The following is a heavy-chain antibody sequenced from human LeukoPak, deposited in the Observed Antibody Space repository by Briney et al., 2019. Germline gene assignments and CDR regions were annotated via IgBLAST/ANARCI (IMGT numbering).Heavy chain of an antibody. Sequence: NPSETLSLTCTVSGGSISSYYWSWIRQPPGKGLEWIGSIYYSGSTYYNPSLKSRVTISVDTSKNQFSLKLSSVTAADTAVYYCARKRASGSRWFDPWGQGTLVTVSS. CDR2: IYYSGST. CDR3: ARKRASGSRWFDP. CDR1: GGSISSYY. D-gene: IGHD6-13*01. J-gene: IGHJ5*02. V-gene: IGHV4-59*12.